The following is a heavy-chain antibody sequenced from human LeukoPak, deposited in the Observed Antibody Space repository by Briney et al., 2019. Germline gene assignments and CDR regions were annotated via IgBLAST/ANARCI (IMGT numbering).Heavy chain of an antibody. Sequence: GGSLRLSCAAAGFTFSSYAVSWVRQAPGKGLEWVSAIGGRDANTYYADSVKGRFIISRDNSKSTLYLQMNSLRVEDTAVYYCAKDAVTTGYYNGMDVWGQGTTVTVSS. J-gene: IGHJ6*02. D-gene: IGHD4-17*01. V-gene: IGHV3-23*01. CDR1: GFTFSSYA. CDR3: AKDAVTTGYYNGMDV. CDR2: IGGRDANT.